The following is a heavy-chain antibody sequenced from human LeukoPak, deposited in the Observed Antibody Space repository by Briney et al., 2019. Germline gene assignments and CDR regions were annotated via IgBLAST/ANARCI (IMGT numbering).Heavy chain of an antibody. CDR3: ARAGSIQLWFFPHDAFDI. J-gene: IGHJ3*02. Sequence: SETLSLTCTVSGGSISSYHWSWIRQPAGKGLEWIGRIFISGSTNYNPSLKSRVTMSVDTSKNQFSLKLSSVTAADTAVYYCARAGSIQLWFFPHDAFDIWGQGTMVTVSS. V-gene: IGHV4-4*07. CDR2: IFISGST. D-gene: IGHD5-18*01. CDR1: GGSISSYH.